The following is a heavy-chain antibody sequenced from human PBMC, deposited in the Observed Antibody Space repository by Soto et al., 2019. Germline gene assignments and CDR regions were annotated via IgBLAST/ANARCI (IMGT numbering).Heavy chain of an antibody. J-gene: IGHJ6*02. CDR1: GGSIISGGYY. Sequence: SETLSLTCTVSGGSIISGGYYWSWIRQHPGKGLEWIGYIYYIGSTYYNPSLKSRVTVSVDTSKNQFSLKLSSVTAADTAVYYCARDIRCSGGSCYNYYGMDVWGQGTTGTVSS. CDR3: ARDIRCSGGSCYNYYGMDV. D-gene: IGHD2-15*01. V-gene: IGHV4-31*03. CDR2: IYYIGST.